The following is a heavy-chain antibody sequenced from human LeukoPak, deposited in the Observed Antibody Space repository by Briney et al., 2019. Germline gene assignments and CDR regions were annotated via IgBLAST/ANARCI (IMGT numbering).Heavy chain of an antibody. D-gene: IGHD6-19*01. CDR2: IHYSGST. J-gene: IGHJ4*02. CDR3: ARGGWFHDC. Sequence: KTSETLSLTCSVSGGSIDTTYWSWIRQPPGKGLEWIGNIHYSGSTNYNSSLKSRVTISVDTSKNQFSLKMTSVTTADTAVYFCARGGWFHDCRGQGTLVTVSS. V-gene: IGHV4-59*01. CDR1: GGSIDTTY.